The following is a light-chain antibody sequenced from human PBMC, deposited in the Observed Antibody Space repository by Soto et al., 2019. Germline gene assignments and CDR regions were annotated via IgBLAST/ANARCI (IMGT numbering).Light chain of an antibody. V-gene: IGKV3-15*01. CDR2: DTS. CDR1: QGIGDT. Sequence: EVVMRQSPATLSFSPGDGATLSCRASQGIGDTLAWYRHKTCQTPRLLSYDTSTRATGVPTRFSGSRSGAEFTLTINTLQSEDFAVYYCQPYNNWPLTVGGGPRWIS. CDR3: QPYNNWPLT. J-gene: IGKJ4*01.